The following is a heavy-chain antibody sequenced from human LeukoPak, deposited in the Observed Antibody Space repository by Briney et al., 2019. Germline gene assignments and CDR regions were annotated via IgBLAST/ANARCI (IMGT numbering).Heavy chain of an antibody. CDR1: GFAFDDYA. CDR2: ISWNSGSI. CDR3: AKDGYSYDSDFDY. J-gene: IGHJ4*02. Sequence: QPGRSLRLSCAASGFAFDDYAMHWVRQAPGKGLEWVSGISWNSGSIGYADSVKGRFTISKDNAKNSLYLQMNSLRAEDTALYYCAKDGYSYDSDFDYWGQGTLVTVSS. V-gene: IGHV3-9*01. D-gene: IGHD5-18*01.